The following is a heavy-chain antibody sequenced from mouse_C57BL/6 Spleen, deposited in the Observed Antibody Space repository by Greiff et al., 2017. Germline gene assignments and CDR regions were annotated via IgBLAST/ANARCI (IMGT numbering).Heavy chain of an antibody. CDR3: AREGGRGDYYAMDY. V-gene: IGHV1-82*01. CDR2: IYPGDGDT. Sequence: VQLQQSGPELVKPGASVKISCKASGYAFSSSWMNWVKQRPGKGLEWIGRIYPGDGDTNYNGKFKGKATLTADKSASTAYMQLSSLTSEDSAVYFCAREGGRGDYYAMDYWGQGTSVTVSS. J-gene: IGHJ4*01. D-gene: IGHD3-3*01. CDR1: GYAFSSSW.